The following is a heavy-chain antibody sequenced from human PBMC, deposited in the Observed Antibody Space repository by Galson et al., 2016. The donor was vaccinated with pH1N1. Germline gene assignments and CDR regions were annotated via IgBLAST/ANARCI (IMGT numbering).Heavy chain of an antibody. CDR1: GFTFISYA. V-gene: IGHV3-23*01. J-gene: IGHJ6*01. Sequence: SLRLSCAASGFTFISYAMTWVRQAPGKGLEWVSSISGSGVYTSDADSVRGRFTISRDNSKNTLYLQMNSLHQGPIGLPPGTLLQEHLWG. CDR3: TLLQEHL. CDR2: ISGSGVYT.